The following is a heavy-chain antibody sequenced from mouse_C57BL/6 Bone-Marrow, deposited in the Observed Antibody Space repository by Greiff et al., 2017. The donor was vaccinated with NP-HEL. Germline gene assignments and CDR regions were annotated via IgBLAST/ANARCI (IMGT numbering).Heavy chain of an antibody. CDR2: IYWDDDK. Sequence: QVTLKVSGPGILQSSQTLSLTCSFSGFSLSTSGMGVSWIRQPSGKGLEWLAHIYWDDDKRYDPSLKRRLTISKDTSRNQVFLKITSVDTAETATYDCARRALGSSFYWYFDVWGTGTTVTVSS. D-gene: IGHD1-1*01. V-gene: IGHV8-12*01. CDR3: ARRALGSSFYWYFDV. J-gene: IGHJ1*03. CDR1: GFSLSTSGMG.